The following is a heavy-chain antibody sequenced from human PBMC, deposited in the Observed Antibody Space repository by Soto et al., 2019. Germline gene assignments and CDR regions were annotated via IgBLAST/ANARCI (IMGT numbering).Heavy chain of an antibody. CDR3: ARKQAGFFYGIDY. V-gene: IGHV4-4*02. Sequence: PSETLSLTCAVSGGSISSSNWWSWVRQPPGKGLEWIGEIYHSGSTNYNPSLKSRVTISVDKSKNQFSLKLSSVTAADTAVYFCARKQAGFFYGIDYWGQGTLVTVSS. J-gene: IGHJ4*02. D-gene: IGHD3-3*01. CDR1: GGSISSSNW. CDR2: IYHSGST.